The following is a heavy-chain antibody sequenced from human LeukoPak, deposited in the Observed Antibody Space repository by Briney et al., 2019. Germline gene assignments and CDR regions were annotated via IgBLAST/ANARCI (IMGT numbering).Heavy chain of an antibody. Sequence: GGSLRLSCAASGFTFSSYWMTWARQAPGKGLEWVDSVKEDGSENYYVDSVKGRFTISRDNAKNSLYLQMSSLRVEDTAVYYCSRGGGSSESWGQGTLVTVSS. CDR1: GFTFSSYW. V-gene: IGHV3-7*05. D-gene: IGHD1-26*01. J-gene: IGHJ5*02. CDR3: SRGGGSSES. CDR2: VKEDGSEN.